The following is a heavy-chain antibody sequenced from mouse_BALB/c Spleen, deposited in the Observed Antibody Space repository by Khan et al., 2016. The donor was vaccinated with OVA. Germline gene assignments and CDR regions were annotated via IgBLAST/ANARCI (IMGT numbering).Heavy chain of an antibody. CDR3: ARGNYYGYYFDY. D-gene: IGHD1-1*01. J-gene: IGHJ2*01. Sequence: EVQLQESGPGLVKPSQSLSLTCTVTGYSITSGYAWNWIRQFPGNKLEWMGYISYSDVTNYNPSLKSRISITRDTSKNQFFLQLNSVNTEDTATYYCARGNYYGYYFDYWGQGTTLTVSS. CDR2: ISYSDVT. V-gene: IGHV3-2*02. CDR1: GYSITSGYA.